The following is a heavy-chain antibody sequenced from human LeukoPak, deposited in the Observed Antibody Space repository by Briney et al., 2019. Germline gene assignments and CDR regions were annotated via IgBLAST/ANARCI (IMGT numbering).Heavy chain of an antibody. Sequence: PSQTLSPTCAVSGGSISSGGYSWSWIRQPPGKGLEWIGYIYHSGSTYYNPSLKSRVTISVDRSKNQFSLKLSSVTAADTAVYYCARDRGYSYGTGPDDYCGQGTLVTVSS. D-gene: IGHD5-18*01. CDR1: GGSISSGGYS. J-gene: IGHJ4*02. V-gene: IGHV4-30-2*01. CDR2: IYHSGST. CDR3: ARDRGYSYGTGPDDY.